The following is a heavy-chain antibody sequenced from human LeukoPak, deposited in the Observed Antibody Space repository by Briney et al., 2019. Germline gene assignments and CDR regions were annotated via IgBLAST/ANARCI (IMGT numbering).Heavy chain of an antibody. CDR1: GCTFSSYA. V-gene: IGHV3-30-3*01. D-gene: IGHD6-19*01. J-gene: IGHJ4*02. Sequence: GGSLRLSCAASGCTFSSYAMHWVRQAPGKGLEWVAVISYDGSNKYYADSVKGRFTISRDNSKNTLYLQMNSLRAEDTAGYYCAGGGSGWYYFDYWGQGTLVTVSS. CDR2: ISYDGSNK. CDR3: AGGGSGWYYFDY.